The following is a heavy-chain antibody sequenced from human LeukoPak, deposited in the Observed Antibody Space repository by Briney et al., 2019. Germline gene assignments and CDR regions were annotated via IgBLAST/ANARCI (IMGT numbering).Heavy chain of an antibody. V-gene: IGHV3-21*01. CDR1: GFTLSSHA. J-gene: IGHJ5*02. CDR2: ISSSSSYI. CDR3: ARDGGP. D-gene: IGHD3-16*01. Sequence: GGSLRLSCTASGFTLSSHAMHWVRQAPGKGLEWVSSISSSSSYIYYADSVKRRFTISRDNAKNSLYLQMNSLRAEDTAVYYCARDGGPWGQGTLVTVSS.